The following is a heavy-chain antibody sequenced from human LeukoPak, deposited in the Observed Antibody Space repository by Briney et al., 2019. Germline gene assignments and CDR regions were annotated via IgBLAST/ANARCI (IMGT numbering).Heavy chain of an antibody. CDR1: GYTFTSYD. Sequence: ASVKVSCKASGYTFTSYDINWVRRATGQGLEWMGWMNPNSGNTGYAQKFQGRVTMTRNTSISTAYMELSSLRSEDTAVYYCAVTYSSSSHFDYWGQGTLVTVSS. J-gene: IGHJ4*02. D-gene: IGHD6-6*01. V-gene: IGHV1-8*01. CDR2: MNPNSGNT. CDR3: AVTYSSSSHFDY.